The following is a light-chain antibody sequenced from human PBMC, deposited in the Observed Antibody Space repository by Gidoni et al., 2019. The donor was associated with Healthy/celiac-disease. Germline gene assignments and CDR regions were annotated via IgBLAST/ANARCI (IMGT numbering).Light chain of an antibody. J-gene: IGKJ4*01. CDR1: QGISSA. Sequence: AIQLTQSPASLSASVGDRVTITCRASQGISSALAWYQQKPGQAPKLLIYDASSLESGVPSRFSGSGSGTDFTLTISSLHPEAFATYSCPQFHSYPLTFXGXTKVEIK. V-gene: IGKV1-13*02. CDR2: DAS. CDR3: PQFHSYPLT.